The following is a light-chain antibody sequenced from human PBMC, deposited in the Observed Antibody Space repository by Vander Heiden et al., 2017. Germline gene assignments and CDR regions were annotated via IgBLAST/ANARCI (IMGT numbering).Light chain of an antibody. CDR2: GDS. Sequence: SSVVPLPPSLSLSPRHPPPLPSLGATFCRERVHWYQQKPGQAPVLVVYGDSDRPSRIPERFSGSKSGNTATLTISRVEAGDEADYYCQVWDSSRDQILFGGGTKLTVL. CDR1: TFCRER. V-gene: IGLV3-21*02. CDR3: QVWDSSRDQIL. J-gene: IGLJ2*01.